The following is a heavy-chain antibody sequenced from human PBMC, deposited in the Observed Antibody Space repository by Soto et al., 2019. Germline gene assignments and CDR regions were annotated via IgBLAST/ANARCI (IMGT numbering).Heavy chain of an antibody. CDR3: ARRKVDTAMAYYFDY. D-gene: IGHD5-18*01. CDR2: IYYSGST. CDR1: GGSISSSSYY. Sequence: QLQLQESGPGLVKPSETLSLTCTVSGGSISSSSYYWGWIRQPPGKGLEWIGSIYYSGSTYYNPSLKSRVTISVDTSKNQCSLKLSSVTAADTAVYYCARRKVDTAMAYYFDYWGQGTLVTVSS. V-gene: IGHV4-39*01. J-gene: IGHJ4*02.